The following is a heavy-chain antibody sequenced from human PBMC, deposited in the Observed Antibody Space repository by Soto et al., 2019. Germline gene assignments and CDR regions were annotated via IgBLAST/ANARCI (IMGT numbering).Heavy chain of an antibody. V-gene: IGHV4-59*08. CDR3: ARHADRLVSFSLGSTWDV. Sequence: PSETLSLTCTVSGGSISSYYWSWIRQPPGKGLEWIGYIYYSGSTNYNPSLKSRVTISVDTSKNQFSLKLSSVTAADTAVYYCARHADRLVSFSLGSTWDVWGKGTTVTVSS. CDR2: IYYSGST. CDR1: GGSISSYY. J-gene: IGHJ6*04. D-gene: IGHD3-22*01.